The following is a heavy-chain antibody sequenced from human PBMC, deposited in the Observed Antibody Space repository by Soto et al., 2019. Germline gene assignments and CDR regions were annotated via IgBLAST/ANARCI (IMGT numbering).Heavy chain of an antibody. V-gene: IGHV4-61*01. CDR3: AREELYYDFWSGYTRTHTINAFDI. CDR2: IYYSGST. Sequence: QVQLQESGPGLVKPSETLSLTCTVSGGSVSSGSYYWSWIRQPPGKGLEWIGYIYYSGSTNYNPSLKSRVTISVDTSKNQFSLKLSSVTAADTAVYYCAREELYYDFWSGYTRTHTINAFDIWGQGTMVTVSS. CDR1: GGSVSSGSYY. J-gene: IGHJ3*02. D-gene: IGHD3-3*01.